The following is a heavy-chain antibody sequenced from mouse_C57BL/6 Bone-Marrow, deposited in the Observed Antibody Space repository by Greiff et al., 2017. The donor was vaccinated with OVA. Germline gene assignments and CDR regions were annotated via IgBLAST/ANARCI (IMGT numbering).Heavy chain of an antibody. D-gene: IGHD1-1*01. Sequence: QVQLQQSGAELMKPGASVKLSCKATGYTFTGYWIEWVKQRPGHGLEWIGEILPGSGSTNYNEKFKGKATFTADTSSNTAYIQLISLTTEDSAIYYCARSFLNYYYGSSWYFDVWGKGTPVTVSS. CDR2: ILPGSGST. V-gene: IGHV1-9*01. CDR3: ARSFLNYYYGSSWYFDV. CDR1: GYTFTGYW. J-gene: IGHJ1*03.